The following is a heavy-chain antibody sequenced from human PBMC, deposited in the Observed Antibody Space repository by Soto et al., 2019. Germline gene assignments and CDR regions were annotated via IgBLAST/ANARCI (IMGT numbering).Heavy chain of an antibody. Sequence: QVQLQQWGAGLLKPSETLSLTCAVYGGSFSGYYWSWIRQPPGKGLEWIGESNHVGSTNYNPSLTRRLTMSVDPSKNHCSLRLTSVTAADTAVYYCARVLIAGVTTAWGQGTLVIVSS. D-gene: IGHD5-18*01. V-gene: IGHV4-34*01. CDR1: GGSFSGYY. CDR2: SNHVGST. CDR3: ARVLIAGVTTA. J-gene: IGHJ5*02.